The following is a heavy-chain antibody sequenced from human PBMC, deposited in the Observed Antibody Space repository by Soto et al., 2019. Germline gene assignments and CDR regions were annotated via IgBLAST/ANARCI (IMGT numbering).Heavy chain of an antibody. D-gene: IGHD6-25*01. CDR1: GFSFSDSW. CDR3: AKDASLNGGNSNGYFDH. J-gene: IGHJ4*02. V-gene: IGHV3-7*03. Sequence: GGSLRLSCVASGFSFSDSWMDWVRQAPGKGPEWVANINPGGSEKNYVDSVKGRFTISRDNAKNSLFLQMNNLRAEDTAVYYCAKDASLNGGNSNGYFDHWGQGTLVTVSS. CDR2: INPGGSEK.